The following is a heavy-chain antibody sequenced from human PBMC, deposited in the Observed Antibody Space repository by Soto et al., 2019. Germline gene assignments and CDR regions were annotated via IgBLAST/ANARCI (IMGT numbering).Heavy chain of an antibody. V-gene: IGHV4-34*01. J-gene: IGHJ4*02. CDR3: GRTSRFAC. CDR2: INHSGST. D-gene: IGHD6-6*01. CDR1: CGSFSGYY. Sequence: SETLSLTCAVYCGSFSGYYWSWIRQPPGKGLEWIGEINHSGSTNYNPSLKSRVTMSVDTSKNQFSLKLSSVTAADTAVYYCGRTSRFACWGQGTLVTVSS.